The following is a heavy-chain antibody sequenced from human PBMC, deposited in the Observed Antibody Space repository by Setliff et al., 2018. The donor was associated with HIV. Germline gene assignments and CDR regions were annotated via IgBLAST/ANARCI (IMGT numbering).Heavy chain of an antibody. CDR2: MNPNSSNT. CDR3: ARGRPFRGAVAGPAHFAY. D-gene: IGHD6-19*01. V-gene: IGHV1-8*03. J-gene: IGHJ4*02. CDR1: GYTFTNYD. Sequence: ASVKVSCKASGYTFTNYDIYWLRQASGQGLEWMGWMNPNSSNTGYAQKFQGRVTITRNTSISTAFMELSSLRSEDTAVYYCARGRPFRGAVAGPAHFAYWGQGTLVTVSS.